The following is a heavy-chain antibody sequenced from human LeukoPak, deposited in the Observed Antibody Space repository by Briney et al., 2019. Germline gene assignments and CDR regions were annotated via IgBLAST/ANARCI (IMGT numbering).Heavy chain of an antibody. Sequence: ASVKVSCKASGYTFTGYYMHWVRQAPGQGLEWMGWINPSSGGTNYAQNFQGRVTMTRDTSISTAYMELSRLTSDDTAMYYCARGARVDFWRGYYNYWGQGTLLTVSS. CDR2: INPSSGGT. V-gene: IGHV1-2*02. CDR1: GYTFTGYY. CDR3: ARGARVDFWRGYYNY. D-gene: IGHD3-3*01. J-gene: IGHJ4*02.